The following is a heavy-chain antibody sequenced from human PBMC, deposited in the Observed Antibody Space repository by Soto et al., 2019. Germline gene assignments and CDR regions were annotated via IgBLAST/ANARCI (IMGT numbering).Heavy chain of an antibody. CDR1: GGSFSGYY. CDR2: INHSGST. Sequence: QVQLQQWGAGLLKPSETLSLTCAVYGGSFSGYYWSWIRQPPGKGLEWIGEINHSGSTNYNPSLKSRVTISVDTSKNQFSLKLSSVTAADTAVYYCARGRYYDFWSGYSRGEYYYYYMDVWGKGTTVTVSS. CDR3: ARGRYYDFWSGYSRGEYYYYYMDV. D-gene: IGHD3-3*01. V-gene: IGHV4-34*01. J-gene: IGHJ6*03.